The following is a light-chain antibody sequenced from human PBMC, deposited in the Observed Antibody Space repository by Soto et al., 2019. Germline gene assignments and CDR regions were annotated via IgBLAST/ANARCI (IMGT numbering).Light chain of an antibody. CDR3: QQGYSTPWT. V-gene: IGKV1-39*01. J-gene: IGKJ1*01. CDR1: HTIXCD. CDR2: AAA. Sequence: IRMTQSPSSLSVSVGDRVTMTCLASHTIXCDVDWFQQQPGKPPKLLXYAAANLQRGGPSRLSASGSGTDFTLTLNSLQPEYFATYYCQQGYSTPWTFGQGTKVDIK.